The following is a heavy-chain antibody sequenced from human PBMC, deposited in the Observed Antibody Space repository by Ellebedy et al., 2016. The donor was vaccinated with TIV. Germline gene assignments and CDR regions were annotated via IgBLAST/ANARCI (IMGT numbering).Heavy chain of an antibody. J-gene: IGHJ4*02. CDR1: GFTFSDYW. CDR3: ATDPYGDRYFDY. D-gene: IGHD4-17*01. CDR2: ITLDGLT. V-gene: IGHV3-74*03. Sequence: GGSLRLSXAASGFTFSDYWMQWVRHAPGEGLVWVSRITLDGLTTHADSVKGRFTISRDNSKNTLYLQMDSLRAEDTAVYYCATDPYGDRYFDYWGQGTLVTVSS.